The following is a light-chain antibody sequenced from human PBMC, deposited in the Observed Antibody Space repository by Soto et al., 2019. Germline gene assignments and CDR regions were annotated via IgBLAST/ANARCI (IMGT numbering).Light chain of an antibody. CDR2: DAS. CDR1: QGISSA. CDR3: QQFNNYLFI. J-gene: IGKJ3*01. V-gene: IGKV1D-13*01. Sequence: AIQLTQSPSSLSASVGDRVTITCRASQGISSALAWYQQKPGKAPKLLIYDASSLESGVPSRFSGSGSGTDFTLTISSLQPEDFAIYYCQQFNNYLFIFGLGTKVDIK.